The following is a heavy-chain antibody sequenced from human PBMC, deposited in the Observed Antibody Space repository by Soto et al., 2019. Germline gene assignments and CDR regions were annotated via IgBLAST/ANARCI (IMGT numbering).Heavy chain of an antibody. J-gene: IGHJ4*02. Sequence: ASVKVSCKASGYTFTSYGISWVRQAPGQGLEWMGWISAYNGNTNYAQKFQGRVTMTTDTSTSTAYMELRSLRSDDTAVYYCAKAGPMTTVTNFYFDYWGQGTLVTVSS. CDR3: AKAGPMTTVTNFYFDY. CDR2: ISAYNGNT. D-gene: IGHD4-17*01. CDR1: GYTFTSYG. V-gene: IGHV1-18*04.